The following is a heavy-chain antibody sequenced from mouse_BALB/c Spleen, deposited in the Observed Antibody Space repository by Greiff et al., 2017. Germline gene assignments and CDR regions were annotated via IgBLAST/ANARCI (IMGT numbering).Heavy chain of an antibody. V-gene: IGHV5-17*02. CDR3: ARFYDAFPYAMDY. J-gene: IGHJ4*01. Sequence: EVKLVESGGGLVQPGGSRKLSCAASGFTFSSVGMHWVRQAPEKGLVWVAYISSGSSTIYYADTVKGRFTISRDNPKNTLFLQMTSLRSEDTAMYYCARFYDAFPYAMDYWGKEPQSPSPQ. CDR2: ISSGSSTI. CDR1: GFTFSSVG. D-gene: IGHD2-3*01.